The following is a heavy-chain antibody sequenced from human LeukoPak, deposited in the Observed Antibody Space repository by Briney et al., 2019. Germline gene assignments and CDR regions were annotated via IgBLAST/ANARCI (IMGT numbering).Heavy chain of an antibody. CDR3: ARSPAYCGGDCPTGGAFDI. Sequence: SETLSLTCIVSGGSISSSSHYRGWIRQPPVKGLEWIGTIYYSGSTYYNPSLKSRVTISVDTSKNQFSLQLSSVTAADTAVYYCARSPAYCGGDCPTGGAFDIWGQGTMVTVTS. J-gene: IGHJ3*02. D-gene: IGHD2-21*02. CDR1: GGSISSSSHY. CDR2: IYYSGST. V-gene: IGHV4-39*01.